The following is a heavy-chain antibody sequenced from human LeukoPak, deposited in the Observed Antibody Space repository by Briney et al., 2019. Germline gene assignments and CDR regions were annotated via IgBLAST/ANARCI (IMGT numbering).Heavy chain of an antibody. CDR1: GGSISSYY. CDR2: IYYSGYT. Sequence: PSETLSLTCTVSGGSISSYYWSWIRQPPGKGLKWIGNIYYSGYTTYSPSLRSRVTISVDTSKNQFSLKLSSVTAADTAVYYCARVRREYSSSPAYYYMDVWGKGTTVTVSS. D-gene: IGHD6-6*01. CDR3: ARVRREYSSSPAYYYMDV. V-gene: IGHV4-59*01. J-gene: IGHJ6*03.